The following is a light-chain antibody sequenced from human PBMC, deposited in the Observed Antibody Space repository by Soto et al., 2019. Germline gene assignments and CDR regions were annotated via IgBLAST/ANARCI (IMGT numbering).Light chain of an antibody. CDR2: DAS. CDR3: QQRSSWYS. Sequence: EIVLTQSPATLSLSPGEGATLSCRASQSVRNDIAWYQQKPGQAPRVLIYDASNRAAGVPARFSGSGSGTDFTLTISSLEPEDFAVYYCQQRSSWYSVGQGTKLEIK. V-gene: IGKV3-11*01. CDR1: QSVRND. J-gene: IGKJ2*01.